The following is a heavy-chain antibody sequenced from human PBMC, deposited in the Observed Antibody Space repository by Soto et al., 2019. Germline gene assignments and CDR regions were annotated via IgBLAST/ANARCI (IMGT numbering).Heavy chain of an antibody. J-gene: IGHJ3*02. CDR1: GYTLTELS. CDR3: ATRPSVPRGARDDAFDI. Sequence: GASVKVSCKVSGYTLTELSMRWVRQAPGKGLEWMGGFDPEDGETIYAQKFQGRVTMTEDTSTDTAYMELSSLRSEDTAVYYCATRPSVPRGARDDAFDIWGQGTMVTVSS. CDR2: FDPEDGET. D-gene: IGHD1-26*01. V-gene: IGHV1-24*01.